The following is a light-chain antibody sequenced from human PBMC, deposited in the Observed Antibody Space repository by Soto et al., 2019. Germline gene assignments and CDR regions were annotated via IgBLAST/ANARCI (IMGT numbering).Light chain of an antibody. CDR1: QSRRDT. CDR3: RQYNNWPWT. Sequence: EIVMTQAPVTLSVSPGGRATISCRASQSRRDTLDGDQQKPGQAPRLLIHWASPRAPVCPAMFSGSGAGTDFTLTISSLQSEDFAVYYCRQYNNWPWTFGQGTKVDIK. CDR2: WAS. J-gene: IGKJ1*01. V-gene: IGKV3-15*01.